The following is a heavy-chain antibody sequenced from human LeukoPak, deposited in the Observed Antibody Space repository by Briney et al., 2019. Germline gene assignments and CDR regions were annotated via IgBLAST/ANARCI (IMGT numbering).Heavy chain of an antibody. CDR2: IYPGDSDT. V-gene: IGHV5-51*01. CDR1: GYSFTSYW. D-gene: IGHD3-22*01. Sequence: GESLKISCKGSGYSFTSYWIGWVRQMPGKGLEWMGIIYPGDSDTRYSPSFQGQVTISADKSISTAYLQWSSLKASDTALYYCARPHYYDSSGYYKSAFDIWGQGTMVTVSS. CDR3: ARPHYYDSSGYYKSAFDI. J-gene: IGHJ3*02.